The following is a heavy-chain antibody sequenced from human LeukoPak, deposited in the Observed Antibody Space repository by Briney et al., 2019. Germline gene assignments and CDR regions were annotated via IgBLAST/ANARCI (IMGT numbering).Heavy chain of an antibody. CDR2: IIPIFGTA. CDR3: ARSERGYSYGHDAFDI. Sequence: ASVKVSCKASGGTFSSYAISWVRQAPGQGLEWMGRIIPIFGTANYAQKFQGRVTITTDESTSTAYMELSSLRSEDTAVYYCARSERGYSYGHDAFDIWGQGTMVTVSS. V-gene: IGHV1-69*05. CDR1: GGTFSSYA. D-gene: IGHD5-18*01. J-gene: IGHJ3*02.